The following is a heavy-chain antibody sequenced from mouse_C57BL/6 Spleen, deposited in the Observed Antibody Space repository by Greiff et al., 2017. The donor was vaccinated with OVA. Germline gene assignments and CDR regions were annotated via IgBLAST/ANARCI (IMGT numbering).Heavy chain of an antibody. Sequence: QVQLKQPGAELVKPGASVKLSCKASGYTFTSYWMHWVKQRPGRGLEWIGRIDPNSGGTKYNEKFKSKATLTVDKPSSTAYMQLSSLTSEDSAVYYCARDSNYEGFSCWGQGTTLTVSS. CDR2: IDPNSGGT. D-gene: IGHD2-5*01. CDR3: ARDSNYEGFSC. J-gene: IGHJ2*01. V-gene: IGHV1-72*01. CDR1: GYTFTSYW.